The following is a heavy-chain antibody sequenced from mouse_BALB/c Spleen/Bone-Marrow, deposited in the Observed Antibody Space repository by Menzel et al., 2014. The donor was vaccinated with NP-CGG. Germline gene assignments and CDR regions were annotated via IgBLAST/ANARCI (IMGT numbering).Heavy chain of an antibody. CDR2: INPDSSTI. D-gene: IGHD1-2*01. CDR1: GFDFSRYW. J-gene: IGHJ3*01. Sequence: EVQLQQSGGGLVQPGGSLKLSCAASGFDFSRYWMSWVRRAPGKGLEWIGEINPDSSTINYTPSLKDKFIISRDNAKNTLYLQMSKVRSEDTALYYCARAHYYGLFAYWGQGTLVTVSA. CDR3: ARAHYYGLFAY. V-gene: IGHV4-1*02.